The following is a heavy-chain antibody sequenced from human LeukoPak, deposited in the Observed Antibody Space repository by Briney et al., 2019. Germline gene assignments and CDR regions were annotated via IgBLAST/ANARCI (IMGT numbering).Heavy chain of an antibody. CDR1: GGTFSSYA. CDR3: ARAQAGGIVVVTATLGRAFDI. CDR2: IIPIFGTA. Sequence: ASVKVSCKASGGTFSSYAISWVRQAPGQGLEWMGGIIPIFGTANYAQKFQGRVTITADESTSTAYMELSSLRSEDTAVYYCARAQAGGIVVVTATLGRAFDIWGQGTMVTVSS. J-gene: IGHJ3*02. D-gene: IGHD2-21*02. V-gene: IGHV1-69*13.